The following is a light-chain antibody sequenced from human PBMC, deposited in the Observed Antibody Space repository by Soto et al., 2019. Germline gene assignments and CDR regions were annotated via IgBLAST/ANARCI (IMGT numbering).Light chain of an antibody. CDR2: TAS. V-gene: IGKV1-27*01. CDR1: QGISNC. Sequence: DIQMTQSPSSLSASVGDRVTITCRASQGISNCLAWYQQKPGQVPKLLIYTASTLLPGVPSRFSGSGSGTEFTLTISSLQPEDVATYYCQRYNGDSTFGQGTKVEI. CDR3: QRYNGDST. J-gene: IGKJ1*01.